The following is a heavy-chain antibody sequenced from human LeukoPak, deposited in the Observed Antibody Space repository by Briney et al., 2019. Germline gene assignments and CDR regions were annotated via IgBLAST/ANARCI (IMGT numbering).Heavy chain of an antibody. CDR1: GFNFASNW. D-gene: IGHD3-3*01. J-gene: IGHJ4*02. CDR2: INRGGSGT. CDR3: ARAYYDFWSGYFPLDPFDY. V-gene: IGHV3-74*01. Sequence: PGGSLRLSCAASGFNFASNWMHWVRQTPGKGLMWVSRINRGGSGTSYADSVGGRFTISRDNAKNTLYLQMNSLRAEDTAVYYCARAYYDFWSGYFPLDPFDYWGQGTLVTVSS.